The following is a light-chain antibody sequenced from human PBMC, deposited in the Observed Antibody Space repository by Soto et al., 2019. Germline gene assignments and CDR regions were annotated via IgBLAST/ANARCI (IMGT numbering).Light chain of an antibody. V-gene: IGKV3-15*01. CDR2: RAS. Sequence: IVMTQSPATLSVSPGERATLSCRASQNIYSNVAWYQQRPGQAPRLLIYRASTRAPGIPARFSGSGSGTEFTLTISSLQSEDSTVYSCLQFHNLWAFGQGTKVDIK. CDR1: QNIYSN. J-gene: IGKJ1*01. CDR3: LQFHNLWA.